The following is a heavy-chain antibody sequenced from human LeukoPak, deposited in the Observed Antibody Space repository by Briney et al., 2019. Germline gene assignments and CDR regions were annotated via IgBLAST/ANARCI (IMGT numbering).Heavy chain of an antibody. J-gene: IGHJ3*02. V-gene: IGHV3-53*01. D-gene: IGHD3-10*01. Sequence: GGSLRLSCAASGFTVSSNYMSWVRQAPGKGLEWVSVIYSGGSTYYADSVKGRFTISRDNSKNTLYLQMNSLRAEDTAVYYCARDLVTGSGSSIWGQGTMVTVSS. CDR2: IYSGGST. CDR1: GFTVSSNY. CDR3: ARDLVTGSGSSI.